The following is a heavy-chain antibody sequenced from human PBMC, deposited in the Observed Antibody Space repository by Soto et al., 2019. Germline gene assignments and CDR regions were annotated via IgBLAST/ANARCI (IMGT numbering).Heavy chain of an antibody. CDR3: ARDGYGVAAAGTHYYGMDV. V-gene: IGHV1-2*04. Sequence: QVQLVQSGAEVKKPGASVKVSCKASGYTFTGYYMHWVRQAPGQGLEWMGWINPNSGGTNYAQKFQGWVTMTRDTSISTAYMELSRLRSDDTAVYYCARDGYGVAAAGTHYYGMDVWGQGTTVTVSS. J-gene: IGHJ6*02. CDR2: INPNSGGT. D-gene: IGHD6-13*01. CDR1: GYTFTGYY.